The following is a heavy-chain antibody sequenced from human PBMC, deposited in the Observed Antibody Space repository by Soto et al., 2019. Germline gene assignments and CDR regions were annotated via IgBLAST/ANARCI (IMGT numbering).Heavy chain of an antibody. D-gene: IGHD1-1*01. CDR3: ARHYPIGNNWNYFDY. CDR1: DDSNSSYY. V-gene: IGHV4-59*08. J-gene: IGHJ4*02. CDR2: IFYPGST. Sequence: TETLSLTCTVSDDSNSSYYWGWIRQPPGKGLEWIGYIFYPGSTNYNPSLKSRVTISVDTSTTQFSLKLSSVTAADTAVYYCARHYPIGNNWNYFDYWGQGTLVTVSS.